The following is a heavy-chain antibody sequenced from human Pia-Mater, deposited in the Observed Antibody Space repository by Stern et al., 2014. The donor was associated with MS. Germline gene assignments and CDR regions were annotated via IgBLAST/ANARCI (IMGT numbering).Heavy chain of an antibody. V-gene: IGHV4-4*02. CDR2: IYYTGHA. Sequence: QVQLQESGPGLVKPSGTLSLTCTVSGGSISGVNWWTWVRQPPGKGLEWVGEIYYTGHANYNPSLRSRVVMLVDKSKNQFSLDLRSGTAADTAVYYCARGGGTHYPTYDYWGQGTLVSVSS. D-gene: IGHD3-16*01. J-gene: IGHJ4*02. CDR3: ARGGGTHYPTYDY. CDR1: GGSISGVNW.